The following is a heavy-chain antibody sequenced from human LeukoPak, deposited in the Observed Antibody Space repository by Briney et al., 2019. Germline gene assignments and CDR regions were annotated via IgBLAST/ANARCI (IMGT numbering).Heavy chain of an antibody. CDR2: ISAYSGNT. Sequence: ASVKVSCKASGYTFTSYGISWVRQAPGQGLEWMGWISAYSGNTNYAQKLQGRVTMTTDTSTSTAYMELRSLRSDDTAVYYCARDGKLYDFWSGYYTGNYWFDPWGQGTLVTVSS. D-gene: IGHD3-3*01. CDR3: ARDGKLYDFWSGYYTGNYWFDP. V-gene: IGHV1-18*01. CDR1: GYTFTSYG. J-gene: IGHJ5*02.